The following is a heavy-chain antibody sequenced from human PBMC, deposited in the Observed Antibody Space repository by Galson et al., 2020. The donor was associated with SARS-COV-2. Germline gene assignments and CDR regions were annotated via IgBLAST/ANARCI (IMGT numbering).Heavy chain of an antibody. CDR1: GFSLSTTTMA. D-gene: IGHD5-18*01. CDR3: ARYRLTYCDY. V-gene: IGHV2-5*02. CDR2: IYWDDDK. J-gene: IGHJ4*02. Sequence: KMSGPTLVKPTQTLTLTCTLSGFSLSTTTMAVGWIRQPPGKALEWLALIYWDDDKRYSPSLKSRLTITKDTSKNQVVLTMTSTDPVDTATYYCARYRLTYCDYWGQGTLVSVSS.